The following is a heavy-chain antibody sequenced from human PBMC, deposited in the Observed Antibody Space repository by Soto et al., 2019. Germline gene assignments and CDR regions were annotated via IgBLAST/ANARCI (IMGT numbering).Heavy chain of an antibody. D-gene: IGHD3-10*01. Sequence: SETLSLTSAVSGFNISSGGYSWSWIRQPPGKGLEWIGYIYHSGSTYYNPSLKSRVTISVDRSKNQFSLKLSSVTAADTAVYYFARVPGPWGQGTLVTVSS. CDR3: ARVPGP. J-gene: IGHJ5*02. V-gene: IGHV4-30-2*01. CDR1: GFNISSGGYS. CDR2: IYHSGST.